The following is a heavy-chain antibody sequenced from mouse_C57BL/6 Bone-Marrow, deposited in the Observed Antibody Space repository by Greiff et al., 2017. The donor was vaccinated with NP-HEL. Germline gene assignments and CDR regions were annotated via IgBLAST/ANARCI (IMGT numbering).Heavy chain of an antibody. Sequence: QVTLKVCGPGILQSSQTLSLTCSFSGFSLSTSGMGVSWIRQPSGKGLEWLAHIYWDDDKRYNPSLKGRLIISKDTSRNQVFLKITSVDTADTATYYCARRPTGTRYLDYWGQGTTLTVSS. V-gene: IGHV8-12*01. CDR2: IYWDDDK. J-gene: IGHJ2*01. CDR3: ARRPTGTRYLDY. CDR1: GFSLSTSGMG. D-gene: IGHD4-1*02.